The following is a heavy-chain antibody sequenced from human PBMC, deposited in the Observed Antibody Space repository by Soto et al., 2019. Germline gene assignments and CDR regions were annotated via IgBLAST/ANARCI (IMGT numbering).Heavy chain of an antibody. CDR2: IYYSGGT. CDR1: GGSISSYY. CDR3: ARTYSNYVAYYFDY. Sequence: SETLSLTCTVSGGSISSYYWSWIRQPPGKGLEWIGYIYYSGGTNYNPSLKSRVTISVDTSKNQFSLKLSSVTAADTAVYYCARTYSNYVAYYFDYWGQGTLVTVSS. D-gene: IGHD4-4*01. J-gene: IGHJ4*02. V-gene: IGHV4-59*01.